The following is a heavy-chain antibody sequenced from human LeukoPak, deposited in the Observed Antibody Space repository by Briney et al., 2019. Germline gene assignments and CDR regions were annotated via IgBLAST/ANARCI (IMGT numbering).Heavy chain of an antibody. CDR2: IIPILGIA. CDR1: GGTFSSYA. Sequence: SVKVSCKASGGTFSSYAISWVRQAPGQGLEWMGRIIPILGIANYAQKFQGRVTITTDESTSTAYMELSSLRSEDTAVYYCARYTEGGVGPSSGYFDYWGQGTLVTVSS. V-gene: IGHV1-69*04. J-gene: IGHJ4*01. D-gene: IGHD5-18*01. CDR3: ARYTEGGVGPSSGYFDY.